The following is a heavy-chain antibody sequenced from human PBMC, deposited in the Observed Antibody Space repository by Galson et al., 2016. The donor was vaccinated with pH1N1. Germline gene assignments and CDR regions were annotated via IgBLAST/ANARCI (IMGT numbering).Heavy chain of an antibody. D-gene: IGHD3-10*01. Sequence: ETLSLTCSVSGDSMRTYYWNWIRQSPGKGLEWIGNIFYSGITSYNASMKSRVTISLDTSTNQVSLKLTSVTPADSAKYYCARGRGVQEGPSHYLYSWGPGTLVHVSS. V-gene: IGHV4-59*01. J-gene: IGHJ4*02. CDR1: GDSMRTYY. CDR3: ARGRGVQEGPSHYLYS. CDR2: IFYSGIT.